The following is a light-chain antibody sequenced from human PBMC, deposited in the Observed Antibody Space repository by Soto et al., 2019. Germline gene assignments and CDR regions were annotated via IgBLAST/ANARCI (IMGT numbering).Light chain of an antibody. Sequence: EIVLTQSPATLSLSPGERATLSCRASQSVSSYLAWYQQKPGQAPRLLIYDASNRATGIPARFSGSGSGTDFTLNISSLEPEDFAVFYCQQRSHWPRTFRPGTKVDIK. CDR1: QSVSSY. CDR3: QQRSHWPRT. V-gene: IGKV3-11*01. J-gene: IGKJ3*01. CDR2: DAS.